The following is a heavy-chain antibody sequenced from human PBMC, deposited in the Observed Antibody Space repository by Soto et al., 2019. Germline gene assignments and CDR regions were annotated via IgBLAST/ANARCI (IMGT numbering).Heavy chain of an antibody. D-gene: IGHD3-9*01. Sequence: ASVKVSCKASGYTFTRNAIHWVRQAPGQRLEWIGEIDAGNGNTKYSQKFQGRVTITRDTSASAAYMELSTLGSEDTSIYYCAKIETDYSRFDYSGHGTLLTVSS. CDR3: AKIETDYSRFDY. CDR1: GYTFTRNA. J-gene: IGHJ4*01. CDR2: IDAGNGNT. V-gene: IGHV1-3*01.